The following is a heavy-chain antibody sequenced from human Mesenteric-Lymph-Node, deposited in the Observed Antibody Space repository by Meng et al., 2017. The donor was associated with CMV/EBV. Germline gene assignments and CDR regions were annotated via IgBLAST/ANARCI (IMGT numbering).Heavy chain of an antibody. V-gene: IGHV3-30*02. CDR1: GFTFSSYG. Sequence: GESLKISCAASGFTFSSYGMHWVRQAPGKGLEWVAFIRFDGNNKYYADSVKGRFTISRDNSKNTLFLQMNSLRDGDTAVYYCARGRGAPALGYYYYGMDVWGQGTTVTVSS. CDR2: IRFDGNNK. D-gene: IGHD1-26*01. J-gene: IGHJ6*02. CDR3: ARGRGAPALGYYYYGMDV.